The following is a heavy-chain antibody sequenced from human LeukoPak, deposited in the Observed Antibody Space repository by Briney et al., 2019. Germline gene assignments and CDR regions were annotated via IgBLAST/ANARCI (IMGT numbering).Heavy chain of an antibody. CDR2: IRYDGSNK. Sequence: GGSLRLSCAASGFTFSSYGMHWVRQAPGKGLEWVAFIRYDGSNKYYADSVKGRFTISRDNSKNTLYLQMNSLRAEDTAVYYCARPPRPKDRYYDSSGYYWWFDYWGQGTLVTVSS. D-gene: IGHD3-22*01. J-gene: IGHJ4*02. CDR3: ARPPRPKDRYYDSSGYYWWFDY. CDR1: GFTFSSYG. V-gene: IGHV3-30*02.